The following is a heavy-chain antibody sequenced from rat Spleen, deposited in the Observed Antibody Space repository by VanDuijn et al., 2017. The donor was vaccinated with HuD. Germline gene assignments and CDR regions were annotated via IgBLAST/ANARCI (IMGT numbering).Heavy chain of an antibody. CDR3: ARDFDF. J-gene: IGHJ1*01. Sequence: EVQLVESDGGLVQPGRSLKLSCAASGFTFSDYYMAWVRQAPTKGLEWVATISYDGSSTYYRDSVKGRFTISRDNAKSTLYLQMDSLRSEDTATYYCARDFDFWGPGTMVTVSS. V-gene: IGHV5-29*01. CDR1: GFTFSDYY. CDR2: ISYDGSST.